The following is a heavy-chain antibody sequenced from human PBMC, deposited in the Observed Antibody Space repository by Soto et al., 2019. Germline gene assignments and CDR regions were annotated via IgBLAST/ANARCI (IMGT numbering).Heavy chain of an antibody. CDR1: GDSISSGAYY. D-gene: IGHD3-10*01. CDR2: IFYSGST. J-gene: IGHJ4*02. Sequence: SETLSLTCTVSGDSISSGAYYWTWIRQHPGKGLEWIGYIFYSGSTYYNPSLESLVSISVDTSKNQFSLKLSSVTAAVTAVYYCARGNSGKYFFDYWGPGTLVTVSS. V-gene: IGHV4-31*01. CDR3: ARGNSGKYFFDY.